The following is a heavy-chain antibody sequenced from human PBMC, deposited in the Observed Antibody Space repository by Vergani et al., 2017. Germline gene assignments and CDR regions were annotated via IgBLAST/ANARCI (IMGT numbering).Heavy chain of an antibody. CDR2: ISSSSSYI. CDR1: GFTFSSYS. D-gene: IGHD4-17*01. J-gene: IGHJ4*02. V-gene: IGHV3-21*01. CDR3: ARDQLDYGDYEESGFDY. Sequence: EVQLVESGGGLVKPGGSLRLSCAASGFTFSSYSMNWVRQAPGKGLEWVSSISSSSSYIYYADSVKGRFTISRDNAKNSLYLQMNSLRAEDTAVYYCARDQLDYGDYEESGFDYWGQGTLVTVSS.